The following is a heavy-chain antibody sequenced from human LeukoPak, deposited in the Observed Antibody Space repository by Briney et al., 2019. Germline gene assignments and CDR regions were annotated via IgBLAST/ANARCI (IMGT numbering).Heavy chain of an antibody. D-gene: IGHD1-26*01. CDR3: VTTWGAHYWYFDL. CDR2: IKQDGGEK. Sequence: GGSLRLSCAASGFTFSIYWMSWVRQAPGKGLEWVANIKQDGGEKYYVDSVKGRFTISRDNAKNSLYLQMNSLRAEDTAVYYCVTTWGAHYWYFDLWGRGALVTVSS. CDR1: GFTFSIYW. V-gene: IGHV3-7*01. J-gene: IGHJ2*01.